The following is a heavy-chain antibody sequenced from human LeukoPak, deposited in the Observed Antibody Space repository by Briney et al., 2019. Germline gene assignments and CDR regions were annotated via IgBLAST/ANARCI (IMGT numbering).Heavy chain of an antibody. CDR2: IYYSGST. Sequence: PSETLSLTCTVSGGSISSSSYYWGWIRQPPGKGLEWIGSIYYSGSTYYNPSLKSRVTISVDTSKNQFSLKLSSVTAADTAVYYCARLADRYRSAFYWGQGTLVTVSS. CDR3: ARLADRYRSAFY. J-gene: IGHJ4*02. V-gene: IGHV4-39*01. D-gene: IGHD1-1*01. CDR1: GGSISSSSYY.